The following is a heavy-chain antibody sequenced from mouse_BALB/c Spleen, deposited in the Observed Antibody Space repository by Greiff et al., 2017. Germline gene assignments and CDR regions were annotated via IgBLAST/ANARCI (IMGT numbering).Heavy chain of an antibody. V-gene: IGHV3-6*02. Sequence: DVQLQESGPGLVKPSQSLSLTCSVTGYSITSGYYWNWIRQFPGNKLEWMGYISYDGSNNYNPSLKNRISITRDTSKNQFFLKLNSVTTEDTATYYCARPYGNYAMDYWGQGTSVTVSS. J-gene: IGHJ4*01. CDR3: ARPYGNYAMDY. D-gene: IGHD2-10*02. CDR2: ISYDGSN. CDR1: GYSITSGYY.